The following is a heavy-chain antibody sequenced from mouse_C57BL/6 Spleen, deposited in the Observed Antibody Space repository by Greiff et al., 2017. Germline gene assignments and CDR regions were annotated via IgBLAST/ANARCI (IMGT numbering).Heavy chain of an antibody. V-gene: IGHV14-4*01. CDR2: IDPENGDT. D-gene: IGHD2-5*01. Sequence: EVHLVESGAELVRPGASVKLSCTASGFNIKDDYMHWVKQRPEQGLEWIGWIDPENGDTEYASKFQGKATITADTSSNTAYLQLSSLTSEDTAVYYCTTGYSNYGAYWGQGTLVTVSA. CDR1: GFNIKDDY. J-gene: IGHJ3*01. CDR3: TTGYSNYGAY.